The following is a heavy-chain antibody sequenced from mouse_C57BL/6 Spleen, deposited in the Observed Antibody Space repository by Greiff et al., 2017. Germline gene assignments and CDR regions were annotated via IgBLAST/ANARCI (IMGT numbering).Heavy chain of an antibody. V-gene: IGHV1-61*01. CDR1: GYTFTSYW. CDR3: ARVYYSNEAWFAY. CDR2: IYPSDSET. Sequence: QVQLKQPGAELVRPGSSVKLSCKASGYTFTSYWMDWVKQRPGQGLEWIGNIYPSDSETHYNQKFKDKATLTVDKSSSTAYMQLSSLTSEDSAVYYCARVYYSNEAWFAYWGQGTLVTVSA. D-gene: IGHD2-5*01. J-gene: IGHJ3*01.